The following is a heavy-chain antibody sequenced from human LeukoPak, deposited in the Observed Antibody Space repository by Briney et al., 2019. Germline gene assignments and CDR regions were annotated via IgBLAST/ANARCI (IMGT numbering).Heavy chain of an antibody. J-gene: IGHJ3*02. Sequence: SSETLSLTCTVSGGSISSYYWSWIRQPPGKGLEWIGYIYYSGSTNYNPSLKSRVTISVDTSKNQFSLKLSSVTAADTAVYYCARAHKTDPSSFDIWGQGTMVTVSS. CDR3: ARAHKTDPSSFDI. CDR2: IYYSGST. CDR1: GGSISSYY. V-gene: IGHV4-59*01.